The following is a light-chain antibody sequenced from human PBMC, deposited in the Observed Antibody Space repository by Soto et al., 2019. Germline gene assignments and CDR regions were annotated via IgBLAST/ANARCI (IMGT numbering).Light chain of an antibody. V-gene: IGKV1D-13*01. CDR1: QGISSA. CDR2: DAS. Sequence: AIQLTQSPSSLSASVGDRVTITCRASQGISSALAWYQQKPGKAPKLLIYDASSLESGVPSRFSGSGSGTDFTLTISSLQPEDFATYYCQQFNNDPLALNFGGGTKVEIK. J-gene: IGKJ4*01. CDR3: QQFNNDPLALN.